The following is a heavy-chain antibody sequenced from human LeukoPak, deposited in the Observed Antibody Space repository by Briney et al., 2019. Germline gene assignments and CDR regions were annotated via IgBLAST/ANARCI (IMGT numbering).Heavy chain of an antibody. CDR1: GVTLSNYG. Sequence: PGGSLRLSCAVSGVTLSNYGMSWVRQAPGKGLEWVAGISGSGGSTNYADSVKGRFTISRDSPKNTLYLQMNSLRAEDTAVYFCAKRGVVIRVILVGFHKEANYFDSWAREPWSPSPQ. D-gene: IGHD3-22*01. J-gene: IGHJ4*02. CDR3: AKRGVVIRVILVGFHKEANYFDS. CDR2: ISGSGGST. V-gene: IGHV3-23*01.